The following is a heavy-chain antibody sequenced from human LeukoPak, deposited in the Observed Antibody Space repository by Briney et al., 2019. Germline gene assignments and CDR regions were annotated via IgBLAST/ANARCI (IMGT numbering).Heavy chain of an antibody. CDR2: ISKSGGST. V-gene: IGHV3-23*01. CDR3: ANVVGGY. J-gene: IGHJ4*02. D-gene: IGHD2-21*01. Sequence: GGSLRLSCVVSGITFSTIGVSWVRQAPGKGLEWVSIISKSGGSTYYADSAQGRFTISRDNSKDTLYLQMNSLRAEDTAVYYCANVVGGYWGQGTLVTVSS. CDR1: GITFSTIG.